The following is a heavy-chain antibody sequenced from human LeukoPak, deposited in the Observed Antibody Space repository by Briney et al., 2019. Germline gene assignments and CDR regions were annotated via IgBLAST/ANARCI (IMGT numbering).Heavy chain of an antibody. V-gene: IGHV4-59*01. J-gene: IGHJ5*02. CDR3: ARQMGLWVNWFDP. CDR2: IYYSGST. CDR1: GGSISSYY. Sequence: SETLSLTCTVSGGSISSYYWSWIRQPPGKGLEWIGYIYYSGSTSYNPSLKSRVTISVDTSKNQFSLKLSSVTAADTAVYYCARQMGLWVNWFDPWGQGTLVTVSS. D-gene: IGHD5-18*01.